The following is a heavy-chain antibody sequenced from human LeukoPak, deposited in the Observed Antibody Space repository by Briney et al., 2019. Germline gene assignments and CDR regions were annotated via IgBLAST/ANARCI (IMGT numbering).Heavy chain of an antibody. CDR1: GFTFSSYG. CDR2: IWYDGSNK. J-gene: IGHJ4*02. Sequence: GGSLRLSCAASGFTFSSYGMHLVRQAPGKGLEWVAVIWYDGSNKYYADSVKGRFTISRDNSKNTLYLQMNSLRAEDTAVYYCARDSPDYGDYAGYYWGQGTLVTVSS. CDR3: ARDSPDYGDYAGYY. D-gene: IGHD4-17*01. V-gene: IGHV3-33*01.